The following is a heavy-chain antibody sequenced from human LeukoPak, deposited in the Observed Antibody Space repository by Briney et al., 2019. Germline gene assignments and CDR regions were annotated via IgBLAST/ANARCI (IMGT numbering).Heavy chain of an antibody. J-gene: IGHJ4*02. CDR3: AKGLYSSGWSDFDY. CDR2: ISGSGGST. CDR1: GFTFSSYS. Sequence: QTGGSLRLSCAASGFTFSSYSMNWVRQAPGKGLEWVSAISGSGGSTYYADSVKGRFTISRDNSKNTLYLQMNSLRAEDTAVYYCAKGLYSSGWSDFDYWGQGTLVTVSS. V-gene: IGHV3-23*01. D-gene: IGHD6-19*01.